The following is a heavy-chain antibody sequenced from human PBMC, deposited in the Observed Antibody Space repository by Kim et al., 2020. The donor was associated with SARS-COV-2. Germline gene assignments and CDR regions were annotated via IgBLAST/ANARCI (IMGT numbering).Heavy chain of an antibody. J-gene: IGHJ5*02. V-gene: IGHV4-34*01. CDR3: ARVPGVLLWFGNWGGWFDP. D-gene: IGHD3-10*01. CDR2: INHSGST. CDR1: GGSFSGYY. Sequence: SETLSLTCAVYGGSFSGYYWSWIRQPPGKGLEWIGEINHSGSTNYNPSLKSRVTISVDTSKNQFSLKLSSVTAADTAVYYCARVPGVLLWFGNWGGWFDPWGQGTLVTVSS.